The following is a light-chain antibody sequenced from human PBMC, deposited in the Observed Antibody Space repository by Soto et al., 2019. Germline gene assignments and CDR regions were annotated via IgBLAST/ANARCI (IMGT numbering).Light chain of an antibody. CDR2: ANN. Sequence: QSVLTQEPSASGIPGQRITLSCSGSSSNIGGNPVNWYQQVPGTAPNLLIYANNQRPSGVPDRFSGSKSGTSASLAISGLQSEDESDYYCSTWDDSLKGQVFGGGTKQTVL. V-gene: IGLV1-44*01. CDR1: SSNIGGNP. J-gene: IGLJ2*01. CDR3: STWDDSLKGQV.